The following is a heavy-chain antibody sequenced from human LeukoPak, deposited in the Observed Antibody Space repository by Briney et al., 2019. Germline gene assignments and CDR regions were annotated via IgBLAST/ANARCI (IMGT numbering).Heavy chain of an antibody. V-gene: IGHV3-30-3*01. CDR1: GFTFSSYA. J-gene: IGHJ4*02. D-gene: IGHD6-19*01. CDR2: ISYDGSNK. CDR3: ARALSAVAGTD. Sequence: GGSLRLSCAASGFTFSSYAMHWVRQAPGKGLEWVAVISYDGSNKYYADSVKGRFTISRDNSKNTLYLQMNSLRAEDTAVYYCARALSAVAGTDWGQGTLVTVSS.